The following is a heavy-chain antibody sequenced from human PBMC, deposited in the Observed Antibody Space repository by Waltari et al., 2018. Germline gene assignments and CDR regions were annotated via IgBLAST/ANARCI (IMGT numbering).Heavy chain of an antibody. CDR2: ISYDGSNK. V-gene: IGHV3-30-3*01. J-gene: IGHJ6*02. Sequence: QVQLVESGGGVVQPGRSLRLSCAASGFTFSSYAMHWVRQAPGKGLEWVAGISYDGSNKYYADSVKGRFTISRDNSKNTLYLQMNSRRAEDTAVYYCARDNSGSYLGYYGMDVWGQGTTVTVSS. D-gene: IGHD1-26*01. CDR3: ARDNSGSYLGYYGMDV. CDR1: GFTFSSYA.